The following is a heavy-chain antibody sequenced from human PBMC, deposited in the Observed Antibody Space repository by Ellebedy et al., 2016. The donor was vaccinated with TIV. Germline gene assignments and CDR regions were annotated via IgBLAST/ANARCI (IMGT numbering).Heavy chain of an antibody. J-gene: IGHJ4*02. CDR3: AREVGVGDYYFDY. V-gene: IGHV3-23*01. Sequence: GESLKISCAASGLTFSSHAMSWVRQAPGKGLEWVSSITGSGDNTYYADSVKGRFTISRDNSKNTLYLQMNSLKTEDTAVYYCAREVGVGDYYFDYWGQGTLVTVSS. CDR1: GLTFSSHA. CDR2: ITGSGDNT. D-gene: IGHD2-21*02.